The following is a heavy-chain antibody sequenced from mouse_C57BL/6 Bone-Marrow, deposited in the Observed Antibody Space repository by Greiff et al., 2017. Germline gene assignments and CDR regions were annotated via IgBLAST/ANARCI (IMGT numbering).Heavy chain of an antibody. D-gene: IGHD1-1*01. CDR1: GYTFTSYG. Sequence: QVQLQQSGAELARPGASVKLSCKASGYTFTSYGISWVKQRTGQGLEWIGEIYPRSGNTYYNEKFKGKATLTADKSSSTAYMELRSLTSEDSAVYFCAREVLYYGSSFYAMDYWGQGTSVTVSS. CDR2: IYPRSGNT. J-gene: IGHJ4*01. CDR3: AREVLYYGSSFYAMDY. V-gene: IGHV1-81*01.